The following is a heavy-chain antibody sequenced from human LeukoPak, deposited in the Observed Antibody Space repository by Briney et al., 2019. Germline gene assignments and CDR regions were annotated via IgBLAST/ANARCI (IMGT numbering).Heavy chain of an antibody. Sequence: SETLSLTCAVYGGSFSGYYWSWIRQPPGKGLEWIGEINLSGSTNYNPSLKSRVTISVDTSKNQFSLKLSSVTAADTAVYYCASGDCSGGSCYSYYWGQGTLVTVSS. V-gene: IGHV4-34*01. D-gene: IGHD2-15*01. CDR1: GGSFSGYY. J-gene: IGHJ4*02. CDR3: ASGDCSGGSCYSYY. CDR2: INLSGST.